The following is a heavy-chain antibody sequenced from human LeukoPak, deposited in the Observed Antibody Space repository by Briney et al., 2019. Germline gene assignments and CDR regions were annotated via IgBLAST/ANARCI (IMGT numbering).Heavy chain of an antibody. J-gene: IGHJ4*02. V-gene: IGHV1-8*01. CDR3: ARHSTDYIMFDY. CDR2: MNPNSGNT. CDR1: GYTFTSYD. D-gene: IGHD4-11*01. Sequence: ASVKVSCKASGYTFTSYDINWVRQATGQGLEWMGWMNPNSGNTGYAQKFQGRVTMTRNTSIRTAYMELSSLRSEDTAVYYCARHSTDYIMFDYWGQGTLVTVSS.